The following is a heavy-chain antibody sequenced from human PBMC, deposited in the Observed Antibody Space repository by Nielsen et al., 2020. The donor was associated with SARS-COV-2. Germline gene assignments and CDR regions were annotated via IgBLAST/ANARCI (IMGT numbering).Heavy chain of an antibody. V-gene: IGHV4-34*01. D-gene: IGHD5-18*01. CDR1: GGSFSGYY. CDR3: ARGEAESVYSYGLGY. Sequence: SETLSLTCAVYGGSFSGYYWSWIRQPPGKGLEWIGEINHSGSTNYNPSLKSRVTISVDTSKNQFSLKLSSVTAADTAVYYRARGEAESVYSYGLGYWGQGTLVTVSS. CDR2: INHSGST. J-gene: IGHJ4*02.